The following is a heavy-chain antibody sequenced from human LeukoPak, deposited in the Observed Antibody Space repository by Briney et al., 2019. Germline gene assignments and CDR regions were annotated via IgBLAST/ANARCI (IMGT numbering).Heavy chain of an antibody. CDR2: IYYSGST. D-gene: IGHD3-10*01. Sequence: SETLSLTCTVSGGSISSYYWSWIRQPPGKGLEWIGYIYYSGSTNYNPSLKSRVTISVDTSKNQFSLKLSSVTAADTAVYYCARPPDGSGSYYSNWFDPWGQGTLVTVSS. J-gene: IGHJ5*02. CDR3: ARPPDGSGSYYSNWFDP. CDR1: GGSISSYY. V-gene: IGHV4-59*08.